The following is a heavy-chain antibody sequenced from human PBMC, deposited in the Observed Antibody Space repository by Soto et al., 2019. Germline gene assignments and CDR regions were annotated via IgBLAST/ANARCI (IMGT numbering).Heavy chain of an antibody. V-gene: IGHV1-46*01. D-gene: IGHD2-2*02. CDR3: AREGGIVVVPAAIASYYYYGMDV. Sequence: AASVKVSCKASGYTFTSYYMHWVRQAPGQGLEWMGIINPSGGSTSYAQKFQGRVTMTRDTSTSTVYMELSSLRSEDTAVYYCAREGGIVVVPAAIASYYYYGMDVWGQGTTVTVSS. J-gene: IGHJ6*02. CDR2: INPSGGST. CDR1: GYTFTSYY.